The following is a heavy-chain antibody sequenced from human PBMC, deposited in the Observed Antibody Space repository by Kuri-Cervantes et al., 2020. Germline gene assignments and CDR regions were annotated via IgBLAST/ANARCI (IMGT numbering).Heavy chain of an antibody. CDR2: ISYDGSNK. Sequence: GGSLRLSCAASGFTSSSYAMHWVRQAPGKGLEWVAVISYDGSNKYYADSVKGRFTISRDDAKNSLYLQMNNLRAEDTAVYYCAIGDRGTYWGQGTLVTVSS. CDR1: GFTSSSYA. CDR3: AIGDRGTY. D-gene: IGHD4-17*01. J-gene: IGHJ4*02. V-gene: IGHV3-30-3*01.